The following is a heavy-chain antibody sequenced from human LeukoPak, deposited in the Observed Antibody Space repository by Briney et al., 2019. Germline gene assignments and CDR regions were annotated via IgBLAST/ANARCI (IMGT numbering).Heavy chain of an antibody. CDR1: GFTFSSYA. CDR3: AKVDYDFWSGYYAVYYYGMDV. J-gene: IGHJ6*02. CDR2: ISGSGGST. V-gene: IGHV3-23*01. Sequence: GGSLRLSCAASGFTFSSYAMSWVRQAPGKGLEWVSAISGSGGSTYYADSVKGRFTISRDNSKNTLYLQMNSLRAEDTAVYYWAKVDYDFWSGYYAVYYYGMDVWGQGTTVTVSS. D-gene: IGHD3-3*01.